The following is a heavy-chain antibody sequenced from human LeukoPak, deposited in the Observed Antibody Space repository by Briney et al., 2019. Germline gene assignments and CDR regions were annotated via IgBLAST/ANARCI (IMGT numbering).Heavy chain of an antibody. CDR3: AKEEVGIAAAGTTLDY. Sequence: GGSLRLSCAASGFTFSNYAMSWVRQAPGEGLEWVSDISGSTGITYYADSVKGRFTISRDNSKNTLYLQMNSLRAEDTAIYYCAKEEVGIAAAGTTLDYWGPGTLVTVSS. CDR1: GFTFSNYA. J-gene: IGHJ4*02. D-gene: IGHD6-25*01. CDR2: ISGSTGIT. V-gene: IGHV3-23*01.